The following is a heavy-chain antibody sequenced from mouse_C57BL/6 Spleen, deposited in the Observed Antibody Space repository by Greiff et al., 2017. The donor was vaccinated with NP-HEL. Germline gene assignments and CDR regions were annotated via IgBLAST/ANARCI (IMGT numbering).Heavy chain of an antibody. CDR1: GYTFTDYE. Sequence: QVHVKQSGAELVRPGASVTLSCKASGYTFTDYEMHWVTQTPVHGLEWIGAIDPETGGTASHQQFQVKAILTADKSYSTAYMELRSLTSEDSAVYYCTIGDSVFAYWGQGTLVTVSA. D-gene: IGHD3-3*01. CDR2: IDPETGGT. V-gene: IGHV1-15*01. CDR3: TIGDSVFAY. J-gene: IGHJ3*01.